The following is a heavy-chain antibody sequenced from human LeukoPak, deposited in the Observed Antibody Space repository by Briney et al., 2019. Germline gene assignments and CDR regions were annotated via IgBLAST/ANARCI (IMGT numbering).Heavy chain of an antibody. CDR2: ISRSGT. D-gene: IGHD6-19*01. CDR1: GFTFSNYA. CDR3: AKDVPYSGWAFDI. V-gene: IGHV3-23*01. J-gene: IGHJ3*02. Sequence: PGGSLRLSCAASGFTFSNYAMSWVRQAPGRGLEWVSAISRSGTYYADSVKGRFTISRDDSRNILYLQMNSLRVEDAAVYYCAKDVPYSGWAFDIWGQGTLVTVSS.